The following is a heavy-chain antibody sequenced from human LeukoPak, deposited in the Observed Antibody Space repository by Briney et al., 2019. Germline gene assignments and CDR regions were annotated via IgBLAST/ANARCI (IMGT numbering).Heavy chain of an antibody. Sequence: TGGSLRLSCAASGFTFSSYAMSWIRQAPGKGLEWVSAISGSGGSTYYADSVKGRFTISRDNSKNTLYLQMNSLRAEDTAVYYCAITPPGYYHVYWGQGTLVTVSS. V-gene: IGHV3-23*01. J-gene: IGHJ4*02. CDR3: AITPPGYYHVY. D-gene: IGHD3-22*01. CDR2: ISGSGGST. CDR1: GFTFSSYA.